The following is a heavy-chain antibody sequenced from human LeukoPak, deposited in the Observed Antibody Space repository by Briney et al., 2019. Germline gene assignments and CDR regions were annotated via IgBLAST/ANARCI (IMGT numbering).Heavy chain of an antibody. CDR1: GGSFSGYY. J-gene: IGHJ5*02. CDR3: ARVRRGVWFGELLAWFDP. CDR2: INHSGST. V-gene: IGHV4-34*01. D-gene: IGHD3-10*01. Sequence: SETLSLTCAVYGGSFSGYYWSWIRQPPGKGLEWIGEINHSGSTNYNPSLKSRVTVSVDTSKNQFSLKLSSVTAADTAVYYCARVRRGVWFGELLAWFDPWGQGTLVTVSS.